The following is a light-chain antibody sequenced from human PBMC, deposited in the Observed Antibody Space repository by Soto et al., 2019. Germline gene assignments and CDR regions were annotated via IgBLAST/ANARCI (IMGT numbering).Light chain of an antibody. V-gene: IGLV2-23*01. CDR2: EGS. CDR1: SSDVGSYNL. CDR3: CSYAGSSTLV. Sequence: ALTQPASVSGSPGQSITISCTGTSSDVGSYNLVSWYQQHPGKAPKLMIYEGSKRPSGVSNRFSGSKSGNTASLTISGLQAEDEADYYCCSYAGSSTLVFGGGTQLTVL. J-gene: IGLJ2*01.